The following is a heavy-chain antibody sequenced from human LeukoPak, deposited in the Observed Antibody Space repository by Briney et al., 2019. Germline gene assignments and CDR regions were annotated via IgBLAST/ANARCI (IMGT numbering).Heavy chain of an antibody. D-gene: IGHD6-19*01. J-gene: IGHJ6*03. Sequence: PGGSLRLSCAASGFTFSSYAMSWVRHAPGKGLEWVSGINWNGGSTVYADSVKGRFTISRDNAKNSLYLQMNSLRAEHTALYYCPIVELGQWLVRYYYYYMDVWGKRTTVTVSS. CDR1: GFTFSSYA. CDR3: PIVELGQWLVRYYYYYMDV. V-gene: IGHV3-20*04. CDR2: INWNGGST.